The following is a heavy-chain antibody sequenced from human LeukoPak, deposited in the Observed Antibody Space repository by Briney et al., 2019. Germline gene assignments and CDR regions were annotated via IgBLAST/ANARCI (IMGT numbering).Heavy chain of an antibody. CDR3: ASLGGWVPAARTYFDY. Sequence: GASVNVSCKASGYTFTGYYMRWVRQAPGQGLEWMGWINPNSGGTNYAQKFQGRVTMTRDTSISTAYMELSRLRSDDTAVYYCASLGGWVPAARTYFDYWGQGTLVTVSS. CDR2: INPNSGGT. J-gene: IGHJ4*02. V-gene: IGHV1-2*02. CDR1: GYTFTGYY. D-gene: IGHD2-2*01.